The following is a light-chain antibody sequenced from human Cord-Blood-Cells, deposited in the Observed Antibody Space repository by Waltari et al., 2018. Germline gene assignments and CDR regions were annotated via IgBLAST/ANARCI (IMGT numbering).Light chain of an antibody. CDR2: EVS. J-gene: IGLJ2*01. CDR1: SSDVGSYNL. CDR3: CSYAGSVV. Sequence: QSALTQPASVSGSPGQSITIPCTGTSSDVGSYNLVSWYQQHPGKAPKLMIYEVSKRPSGVSNRFSASKSGNTASLTISGLQAEDEADYYCCSYAGSVVFGGGTKLTVL. V-gene: IGLV2-23*02.